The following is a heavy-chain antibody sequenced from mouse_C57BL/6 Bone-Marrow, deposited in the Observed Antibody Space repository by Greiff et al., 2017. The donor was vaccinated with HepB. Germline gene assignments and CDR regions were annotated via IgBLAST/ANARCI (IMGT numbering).Heavy chain of an antibody. CDR3: APDSSGYGFAY. CDR2: IYPGDGDT. CDR1: GYAFSSSW. V-gene: IGHV1-82*01. J-gene: IGHJ3*01. Sequence: VKLQESGPELVKPGASVKISCKASGYAFSSSWMNWVKQRPGKGLEWIGRIYPGDGDTNYNGKFKGKATLTADKSSSTAYMQLSSLTSEDSAVYFCAPDSSGYGFAYWGQGTLVTVSA. D-gene: IGHD3-2*02.